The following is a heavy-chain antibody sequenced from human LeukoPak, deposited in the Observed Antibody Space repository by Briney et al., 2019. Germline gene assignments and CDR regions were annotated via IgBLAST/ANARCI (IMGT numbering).Heavy chain of an antibody. D-gene: IGHD3-16*01. V-gene: IGHV3-53*01. J-gene: IGHJ4*02. Sequence: GGSLRLSCAASGFTVSSNYMSWVRQAPGKGLEWVSVIFSVGGTYYADSVKGRFTISRDSSKSTLYLQMNSLRADDTAVYYCARGGGRGFLGYWGQGTLVTVSS. CDR1: GFTVSSNY. CDR2: IFSVGGT. CDR3: ARGGGRGFLGY.